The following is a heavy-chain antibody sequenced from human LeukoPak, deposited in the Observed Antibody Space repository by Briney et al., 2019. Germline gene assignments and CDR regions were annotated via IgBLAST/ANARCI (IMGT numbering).Heavy chain of an antibody. J-gene: IGHJ4*02. CDR3: ARLNYGGDSEHFDS. Sequence: GGSLRLSCAVSGFILSDHYMDWVRQAPGKGLEWVGRTRNRANSYTTKYAASVQGRFTISRDDSKNSLYLQMNSLRTEDTAVYYCARLNYGGDSEHFDSWGQGTLVTVSS. CDR1: GFILSDHY. CDR2: TRNRANSYTT. V-gene: IGHV3-72*01. D-gene: IGHD4-23*01.